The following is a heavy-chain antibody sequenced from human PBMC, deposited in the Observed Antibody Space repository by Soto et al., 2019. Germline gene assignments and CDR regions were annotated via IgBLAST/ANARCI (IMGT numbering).Heavy chain of an antibody. V-gene: IGHV1-69*01. CDR2: IIPIFGTA. J-gene: IGHJ6*02. D-gene: IGHD6-13*01. CDR3: ARAPYSRSPGYYYYGMDV. Sequence: QVQLVQSGAEVKKPGSSVKVSCKASGGTFSSYAISWVRQAPGQGLEWMGGIIPIFGTANYAQKFQGRVTITADECTSTAYMELSSLRAEDTAVYYCARAPYSRSPGYYYYGMDVWGQGTTVTVSS. CDR1: GGTFSSYA.